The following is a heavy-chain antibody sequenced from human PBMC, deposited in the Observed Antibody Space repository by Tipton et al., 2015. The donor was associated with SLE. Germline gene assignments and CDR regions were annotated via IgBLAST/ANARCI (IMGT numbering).Heavy chain of an antibody. Sequence: SLRLSCAASGFTFSSYWMSWVRQAPGKGLEGVANINQDGSEKYYVDSVKGRFTISRDNAKNSLYLQMNSLIAEVTAVYYCARPSVDTAIYSWGQGTLVTVSS. D-gene: IGHD5-18*01. CDR2: INQDGSEK. CDR3: ARPSVDTAIYS. V-gene: IGHV3-7*01. J-gene: IGHJ5*02. CDR1: GFTFSSYW.